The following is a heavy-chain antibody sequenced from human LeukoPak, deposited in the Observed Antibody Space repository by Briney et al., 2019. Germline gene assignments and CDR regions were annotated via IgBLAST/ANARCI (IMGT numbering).Heavy chain of an antibody. D-gene: IGHD3-22*01. CDR3: ARDYYDSSGYYHNNYYFDY. V-gene: IGHV4-59*01. CDR1: GGSISSYY. Sequence: KASETLSLTCTVPGGSISSYYWSWIRQPPGKGLEWIGYIYYSGSTNYNPSLKSRVTISVDTSKNQFSLKLSSVTAADTAVYYCARDYYDSSGYYHNNYYFDYWGQGTLVTVSS. J-gene: IGHJ4*02. CDR2: IYYSGST.